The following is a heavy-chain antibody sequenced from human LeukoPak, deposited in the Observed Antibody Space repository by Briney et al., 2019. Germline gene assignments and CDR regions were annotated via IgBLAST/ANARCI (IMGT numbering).Heavy chain of an antibody. V-gene: IGHV1-69*06. D-gene: IGHD3-16*01. J-gene: IGHJ6*03. Sequence: SVKVSCKASGGTFSSYAISWVRQAPGQGLEWMGRIIPIFVTANYAQKLQGRVTITADKSTSTAYMELSSLRSEDTAVYYCASPYDYVWGAHYYMDVWGKGTTVTVSS. CDR3: ASPYDYVWGAHYYMDV. CDR2: IIPIFVTA. CDR1: GGTFSSYA.